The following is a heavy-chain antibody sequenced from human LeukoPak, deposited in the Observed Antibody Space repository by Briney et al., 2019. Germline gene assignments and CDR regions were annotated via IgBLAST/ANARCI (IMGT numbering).Heavy chain of an antibody. J-gene: IGHJ4*02. V-gene: IGHV3-23*01. D-gene: IGHD3-10*01. Sequence: GGSLRLSCAASKFIFSSYWMSWVRQAPGKGLEWVSAISGSGGSTYYADSVKGRFTISRDNSKNTLYLQMNSLRAEDTAVYYCAKWLLWWYFDYWDQGTLVTVSS. CDR3: AKWLLWWYFDY. CDR2: ISGSGGST. CDR1: KFIFSSYW.